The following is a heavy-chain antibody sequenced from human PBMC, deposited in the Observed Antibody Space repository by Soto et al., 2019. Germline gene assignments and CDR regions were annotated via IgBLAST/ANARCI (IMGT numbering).Heavy chain of an antibody. CDR1: GYTFTSYD. D-gene: IGHD6-13*01. J-gene: IGHJ6*02. V-gene: IGHV1-8*01. CDR2: MNTNNGYT. Sequence: ASVKVSCKTSGYTFTSYDINWVRQASGQGLEWVGWMNTNNGYTTYAPKFQGRVTVTRNTSIRTVYMELSSLRSEDTAVYYCAREWSAAGNYYGMDVWGQGTTVTVSS. CDR3: AREWSAAGNYYGMDV.